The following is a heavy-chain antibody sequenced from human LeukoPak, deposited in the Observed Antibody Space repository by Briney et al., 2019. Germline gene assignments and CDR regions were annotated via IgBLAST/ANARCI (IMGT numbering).Heavy chain of an antibody. V-gene: IGHV3-23*01. CDR3: AKDGPHYYDSSGYYYVGSPFDY. CDR1: GFTVSSNY. D-gene: IGHD3-22*01. Sequence: GGSLRLSCAASGFTVSSNYMSWVRQAPGKGLEWVSAISGSGGSTYYADSVKGRFTISRDNSKNTLYLQMNSLRAEDTAVYYCAKDGPHYYDSSGYYYVGSPFDYWGQGTLVTVSS. J-gene: IGHJ4*02. CDR2: ISGSGGST.